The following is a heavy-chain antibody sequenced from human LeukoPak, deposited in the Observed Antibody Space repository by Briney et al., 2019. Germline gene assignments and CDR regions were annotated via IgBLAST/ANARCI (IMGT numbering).Heavy chain of an antibody. CDR1: GGTFSSYA. D-gene: IGHD6-13*01. J-gene: IGHJ4*02. Sequence: SVKVSCKASGGTFSSYAISWVRQAPGQGLEWMGGIIPIFGTANYAQKFQGRVTITADESTSTAYMELSSLRSEDTAVYYCASISRSIAAAGIGYWGQGTVVTVSS. V-gene: IGHV1-69*13. CDR3: ASISRSIAAAGIGY. CDR2: IIPIFGTA.